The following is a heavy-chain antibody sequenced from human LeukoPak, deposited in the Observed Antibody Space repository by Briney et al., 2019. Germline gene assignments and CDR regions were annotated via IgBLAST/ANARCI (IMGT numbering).Heavy chain of an antibody. CDR2: INPNSGGT. CDR3: AESIADVWLHDY. V-gene: IGHV1-2*02. J-gene: IGHJ4*02. D-gene: IGHD5-18*01. Sequence: GASVKVSCKASGYTFTGYFIHWVRQAPGQGLEWMGWINPNSGGTNYAQKFQGRVTMTRDTSISTAYMELSRLRSDVTAVYYCAESIADVWLHDYWGQGTLVTVSS. CDR1: GYTFTGYF.